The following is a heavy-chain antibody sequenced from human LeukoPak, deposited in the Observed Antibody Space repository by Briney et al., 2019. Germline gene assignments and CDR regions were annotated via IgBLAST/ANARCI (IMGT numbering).Heavy chain of an antibody. V-gene: IGHV1-46*01. CDR3: ARAKYSSSSQPGGWFDP. CDR2: INPSGGTT. Sequence: ASVKVSCKASGYTFISYYMHWVRQAPGQGLEWMGIINPSGGTTSYAQKFQGRVTMTRDTSTSTVYMELSSLRSEDTAVYYCARAKYSSSSQPGGWFDPWGQGTLVTVSS. D-gene: IGHD6-6*01. CDR1: GYTFISYY. J-gene: IGHJ5*02.